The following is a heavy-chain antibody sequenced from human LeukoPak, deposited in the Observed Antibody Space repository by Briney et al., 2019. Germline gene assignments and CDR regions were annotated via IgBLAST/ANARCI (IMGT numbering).Heavy chain of an antibody. CDR1: GYTFTGYY. CDR2: INPNSGGT. CDR3: ATKERGGSGSYGY. J-gene: IGHJ4*02. V-gene: IGHV1-2*02. D-gene: IGHD3-10*01. Sequence: GASVKVSCKASGYTFTGYYMHWVRQAPGQGLEWMGWINPNSGGTNYAQKFQGRVTMTRDTSISTAYMELSRLRSDDTAVYYCATKERGGSGSYGYWGQGTLVTVSS.